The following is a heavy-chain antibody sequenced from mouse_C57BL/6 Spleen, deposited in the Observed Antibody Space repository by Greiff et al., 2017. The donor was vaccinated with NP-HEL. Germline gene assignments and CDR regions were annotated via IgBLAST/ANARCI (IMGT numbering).Heavy chain of an antibody. CDR1: GYAFSSSW. J-gene: IGHJ3*01. V-gene: IGHV1-82*01. CDR2: IYPGDGDT. CDR3: ATTGIGCAY. D-gene: IGHD4-1*02. Sequence: VQLQQSGPELVKPGASVKISCKASGYAFSSSWMNWVKQRPGKGLEWIGRIYPGDGDTNYNGMFKGKATLTADKSSSTAYMQLSSLKSVDSSVYFCATTGIGCAYWGQGTLVTVSA.